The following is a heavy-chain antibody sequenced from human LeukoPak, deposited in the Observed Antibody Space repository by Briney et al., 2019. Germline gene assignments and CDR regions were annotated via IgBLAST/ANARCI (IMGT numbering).Heavy chain of an antibody. D-gene: IGHD3-22*01. CDR1: RFIFNNNT. CDR3: AGSRYYYDTSTYYYIHYFDY. Sequence: GGSLRLSCAASRFIFNNNTMNWVRQAPGKGLEWVASISSTSTYIYYADLVKGRFTVSRDNAKNSLYLQMNSLTADDTALYYCAGSRYYYDTSTYYYIHYFDYWGQGAPVTVSS. V-gene: IGHV3-21*01. CDR2: ISSTSTYI. J-gene: IGHJ4*02.